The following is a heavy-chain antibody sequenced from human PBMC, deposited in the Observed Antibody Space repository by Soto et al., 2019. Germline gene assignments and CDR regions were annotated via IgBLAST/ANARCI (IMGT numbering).Heavy chain of an antibody. CDR3: ATVRPGGVGHGYIFSY. Sequence: ASVKVSCKVSGYTLTELSMHWVRQAPGKGLEWMGGFDPEDGETIYAQKFQGRVTMTEDTSTDTAYMELSSLRSEDTAVYYCATVRPGGVGHGYIFSYWGQGTLVTVSS. V-gene: IGHV1-24*01. CDR1: GYTLTELS. CDR2: FDPEDGET. D-gene: IGHD3-3*02. J-gene: IGHJ4*02.